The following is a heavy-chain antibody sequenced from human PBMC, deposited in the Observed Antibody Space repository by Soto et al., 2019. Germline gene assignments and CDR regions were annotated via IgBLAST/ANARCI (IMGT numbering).Heavy chain of an antibody. CDR3: AHRRADYGDIDYYGMDV. V-gene: IGHV2-5*02. CDR1: WFSLSTSGVG. J-gene: IGHJ6*02. Sequence: SGPTLVNPPQTLTLTCTFSWFSLSTSGVGVGWIRQPPGKALEWLALIYWDDDKRYSPSLKSRLTITKDTSKNQVVLTMTNMDPVDTATYYCAHRRADYGDIDYYGMDVWGQGTTVTVSS. D-gene: IGHD4-17*01. CDR2: IYWDDDK.